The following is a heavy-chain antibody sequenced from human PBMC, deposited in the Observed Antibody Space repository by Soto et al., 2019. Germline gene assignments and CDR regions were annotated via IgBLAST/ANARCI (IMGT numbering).Heavy chain of an antibody. V-gene: IGHV3-33*01. CDR1: GFTFSTYG. Sequence: QVQLVESGGGVVQPGRSLRLSCAASGFTFSTYGIHWVRQAPGKGLEWVAVIWYAGSNKYYADSVKGRITISRDNSKNPLYLQMNSLSAEDTAVYYCARGTVHFDYWGQGTLVTVSS. CDR2: IWYAGSNK. D-gene: IGHD4-17*01. J-gene: IGHJ4*02. CDR3: ARGTVHFDY.